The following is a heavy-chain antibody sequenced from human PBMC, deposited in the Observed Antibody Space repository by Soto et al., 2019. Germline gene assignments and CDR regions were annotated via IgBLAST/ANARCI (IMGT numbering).Heavy chain of an antibody. Sequence: PGGSLRLSCAASGFTVIKNYMSWVRQAPGKGLEWVSLIYSGGSTYYADSVKGRFTISRDNSKNTLYLQMNSLRAEDTAVYYCATYSSLDYWGQGTLVTVSS. V-gene: IGHV3-53*01. D-gene: IGHD6-13*01. CDR3: ATYSSLDY. J-gene: IGHJ4*02. CDR2: IYSGGST. CDR1: GFTVIKNY.